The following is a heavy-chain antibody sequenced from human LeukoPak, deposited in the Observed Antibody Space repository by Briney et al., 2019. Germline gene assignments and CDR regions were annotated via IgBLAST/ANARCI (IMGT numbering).Heavy chain of an antibody. CDR3: AWNVQGLTVTPDH. Sequence: PSETLSLTCTVSGGSIRSSSYYWGWIRQPPGKGLEWIGTIYYSGSTYYNPSLKSRVTISVDASKNQFSLKLSSVTAADTAVYYCAWNVQGLTVTPDHWGQGTLVTVSS. D-gene: IGHD4-17*01. V-gene: IGHV4-39*01. J-gene: IGHJ4*02. CDR2: IYYSGST. CDR1: GGSIRSSSYY.